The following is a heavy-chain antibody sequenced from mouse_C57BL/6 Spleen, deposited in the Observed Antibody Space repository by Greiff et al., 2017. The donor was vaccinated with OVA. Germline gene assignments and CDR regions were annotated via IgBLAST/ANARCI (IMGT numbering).Heavy chain of an antibody. V-gene: IGHV1-72*01. CDR1: GYTFTSYW. D-gene: IGHD4-1*01. CDR3: ARRELLTGNAMDY. Sequence: QVQLQQPGAELVKPGASVKLSCKASGYTFTSYWMHWVKQRPGRGLEWIGRIDPNSGGTKYNEKFKSKATLTVDKPSSTAYMQLSSLTSEDSAVYYCARRELLTGNAMDYWGQGTSVTVSS. CDR2: IDPNSGGT. J-gene: IGHJ4*01.